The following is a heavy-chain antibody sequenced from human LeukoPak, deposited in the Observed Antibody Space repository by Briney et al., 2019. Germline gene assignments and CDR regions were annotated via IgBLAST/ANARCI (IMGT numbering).Heavy chain of an antibody. J-gene: IGHJ4*02. D-gene: IGHD6-19*01. CDR1: GGSISSGGYY. Sequence: PSETLSLTCTVSGGSISSGGYYWSWIRQHPGKGLEWIGYIYYSGSTYYNPSLKSRVTISLDTSKNQFSLNLISVTAADTAVYYCATTKLWLAFDSWGQGTLVTVSS. V-gene: IGHV4-31*03. CDR2: IYYSGST. CDR3: ATTKLWLAFDS.